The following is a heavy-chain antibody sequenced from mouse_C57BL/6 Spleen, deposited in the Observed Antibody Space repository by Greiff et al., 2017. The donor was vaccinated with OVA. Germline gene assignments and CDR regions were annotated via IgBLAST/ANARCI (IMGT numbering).Heavy chain of an antibody. Sequence: VQGVESGPGLVQPSQSLSITCTVSGFSLTSYGVHWVRQSPGKGLEWLGVIWRGGSTDYNAAFMSRLSITKDNSKSQVFFKMNSLQADDTAIYYCAKGQLRLLAMDYWGQGTSVTVSS. D-gene: IGHD3-2*02. CDR3: AKGQLRLLAMDY. J-gene: IGHJ4*01. CDR2: IWRGGST. CDR1: GFSLTSYG. V-gene: IGHV2-5*01.